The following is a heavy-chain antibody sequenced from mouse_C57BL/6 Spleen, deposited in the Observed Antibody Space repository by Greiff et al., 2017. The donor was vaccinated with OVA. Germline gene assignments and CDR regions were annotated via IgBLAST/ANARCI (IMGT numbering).Heavy chain of an antibody. CDR1: GYTFTSYG. Sequence: EVQLQQSGAELVRPGSSVKMSCKTSGYTFTSYGINWVKQRPGQGLEWIGYISIGNGYTEYNAKFKVKATLTSDTSSSTAYMQLSSLTSEDSAIYFCARSFYYGSSYDAMDYWGQGTSVTVSS. V-gene: IGHV1-58*01. CDR3: ARSFYYGSSYDAMDY. D-gene: IGHD1-1*01. CDR2: ISIGNGYT. J-gene: IGHJ4*01.